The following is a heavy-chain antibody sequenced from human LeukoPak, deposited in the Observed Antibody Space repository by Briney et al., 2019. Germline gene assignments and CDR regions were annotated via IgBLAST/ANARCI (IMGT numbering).Heavy chain of an antibody. CDR3: ASLPKEYYDFWSGYYPYMDV. V-gene: IGHV4-38-2*02. J-gene: IGHJ6*03. CDR2: IYHSGST. D-gene: IGHD3-3*01. CDR1: GYSISSGYY. Sequence: SETLSLTCTVSGYSISSGYYWGWIRQPPGKGLEWIGSIYHSGSTYYNPSLKSRVTISVDTSKNQFSLKLSSVTAADTAVYYCASLPKEYYDFWSGYYPYMDVWGKGTTVTVSS.